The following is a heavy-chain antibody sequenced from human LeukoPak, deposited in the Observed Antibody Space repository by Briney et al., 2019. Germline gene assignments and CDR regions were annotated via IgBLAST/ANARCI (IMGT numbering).Heavy chain of an antibody. J-gene: IGHJ5*02. CDR3: ARGRLTGTSSYNWFDP. CDR2: IYYSGST. V-gene: IGHV4-31*03. D-gene: IGHD1-7*01. Sequence: PSETLSLTCTVSGGSISSGGYYWRWIRQHPGKGLEWIGYIYYSGSTYYNPSLKSRVTISVDTSKNQFSLKLSSVTAADTAVYYCARGRLTGTSSYNWFDPWGQGTLVTVSS. CDR1: GGSISSGGYY.